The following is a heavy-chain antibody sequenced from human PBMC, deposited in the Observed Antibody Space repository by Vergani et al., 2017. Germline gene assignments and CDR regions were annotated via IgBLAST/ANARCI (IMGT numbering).Heavy chain of an antibody. CDR3: ARGYYGSGSYNPYYYDGMDV. Sequence: QVQLQESGPGLVKPSQTLSLTCTVSGGSISSGDYYWSWIRQPPGKGLEWIGYIYYSGSTYYNPSLKSRVTISVDTSKNQFSLKLSSVTAADTAVYYCARGYYGSGSYNPYYYDGMDVWGQGTTVTVSS. CDR1: GGSISSGDYY. J-gene: IGHJ6*02. V-gene: IGHV4-30-4*01. D-gene: IGHD3-10*01. CDR2: IYYSGST.